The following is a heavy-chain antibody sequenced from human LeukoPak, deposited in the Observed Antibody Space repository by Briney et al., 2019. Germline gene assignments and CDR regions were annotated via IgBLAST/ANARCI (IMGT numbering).Heavy chain of an antibody. CDR3: ARQNYYGSGSYLNWFDP. CDR1: GGYISSNS. D-gene: IGHD3-10*01. J-gene: IGHJ5*02. CDR2: IYYSGST. V-gene: IGHV4-59*08. Sequence: SAPMSLTCTVSGGYISSNSWYWMRQTPGKAHAWIGYIYYSGSTNYNPSPKSRVTISVDTSKNHFALSRSSVTAADTAVDYCARQNYYGSGSYLNWFDPWGQGTLVTVSS.